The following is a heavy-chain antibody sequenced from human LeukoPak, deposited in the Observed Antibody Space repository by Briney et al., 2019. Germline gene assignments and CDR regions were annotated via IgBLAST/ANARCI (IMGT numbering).Heavy chain of an antibody. CDR1: GGSISSYY. CDR2: IYYSGST. D-gene: IGHD3-16*02. J-gene: IGHJ4*02. V-gene: IGHV4-59*01. Sequence: SETLSLTCTVSGGSISSYYWSWIRQPPGKGLEWIGYIYYSGSTNYNPSLKSRVTISVDTSKNQFSLKLSSVTAADTAVYYCARGYYDYVCGSYRIHFDYWGQGTLVTVSS. CDR3: ARGYYDYVCGSYRIHFDY.